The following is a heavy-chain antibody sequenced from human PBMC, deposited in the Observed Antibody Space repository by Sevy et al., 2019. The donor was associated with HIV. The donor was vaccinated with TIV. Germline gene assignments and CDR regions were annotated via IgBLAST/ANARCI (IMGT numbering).Heavy chain of an antibody. Sequence: GGSLRLSCTASGFTFGDYAMSWFRQAPGTGLEWVGFIRSKAYGGTTEYAASVKGRFTISRDDSKSIAYLQMNSLKTEDTAVYYCTSLTSFGVVRYYYYGMDVWGQRTTVTVSS. CDR1: GFTFGDYA. D-gene: IGHD3-3*01. V-gene: IGHV3-49*03. CDR2: IRSKAYGGTT. J-gene: IGHJ6*02. CDR3: TSLTSFGVVRYYYYGMDV.